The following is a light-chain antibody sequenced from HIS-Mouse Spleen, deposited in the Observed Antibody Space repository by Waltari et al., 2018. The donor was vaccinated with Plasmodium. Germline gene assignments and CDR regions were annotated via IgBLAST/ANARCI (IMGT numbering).Light chain of an antibody. Sequence: DIKMTQSPSTLSAPVGDRVTITCWASQSISSWLAWYQLKSGKAPKLLIYKAASLESGVPARFSGSGSGTEFTLTISSLQPDDCATYDCQQYNSYSWTFGQGTKVEIK. CDR2: KAA. J-gene: IGKJ1*01. CDR3: QQYNSYSWT. V-gene: IGKV1-5*03. CDR1: QSISSW.